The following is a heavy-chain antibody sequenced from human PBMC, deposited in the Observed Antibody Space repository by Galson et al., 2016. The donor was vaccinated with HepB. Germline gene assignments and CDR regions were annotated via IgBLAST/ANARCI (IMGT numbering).Heavy chain of an antibody. Sequence: SVKVSCKASGYSFTTYVMHWVRQAPGQRLEWMGWINGDNGNTKYSQKFQGRVTITRDTSASTTYMELNSLTSEDSAVYYCSREEGAWGRRQLYWGQGTLVTVSS. D-gene: IGHD6-13*01. CDR3: SREEGAWGRRQLY. J-gene: IGHJ4*02. CDR2: INGDNGNT. V-gene: IGHV1-3*01. CDR1: GYSFTTYV.